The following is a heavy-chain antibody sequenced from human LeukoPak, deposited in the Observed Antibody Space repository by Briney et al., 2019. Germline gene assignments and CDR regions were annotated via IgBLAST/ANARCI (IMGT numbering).Heavy chain of an antibody. Sequence: GGSLRLSCAASGFTVSSNYMSWVRQAPGKGLEWVSVIGGSGVSTYYADSVKGRFTISRDNSRNTLYLQMNSLRAEDTAVYYCAKGTGFFDYWGQGTLVTVSS. CDR2: IGGSGVST. V-gene: IGHV3-53*05. CDR3: AKGTGFFDY. D-gene: IGHD3/OR15-3a*01. J-gene: IGHJ4*02. CDR1: GFTVSSNY.